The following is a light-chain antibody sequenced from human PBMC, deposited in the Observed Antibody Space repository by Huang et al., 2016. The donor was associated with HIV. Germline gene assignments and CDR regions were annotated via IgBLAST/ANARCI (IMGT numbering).Light chain of an antibody. Sequence: DIVMTQSPLSLPVTPGEPASISCRSSQSLLHSNGYNYLDGYLQKQGQSPHLLIYLGSNRASWVPDRFSGSGSGTDFTLKISRVEAEDVGVYYCMQALQTPLYTFGQGTKLEIK. CDR1: QSLLHSNGYNY. J-gene: IGKJ2*01. V-gene: IGKV2-28*01. CDR2: LGS. CDR3: MQALQTPLYT.